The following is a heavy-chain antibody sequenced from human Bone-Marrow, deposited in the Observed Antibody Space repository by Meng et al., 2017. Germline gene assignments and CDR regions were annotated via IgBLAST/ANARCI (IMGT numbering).Heavy chain of an antibody. CDR3: ARSFIAARNLLFNWFDP. D-gene: IGHD6-6*01. J-gene: IGHJ5*02. Sequence: SVTVSCQASGGTLSSYAISWVRQPPGQGLEWMGGIIPIFGTANYAQKFQGRVTITADESTSTAYLELGSLRSEDTAVYYCARSFIAARNLLFNWFDPWGQGTRVTVAS. CDR1: GGTLSSYA. CDR2: IIPIFGTA. V-gene: IGHV1-69*13.